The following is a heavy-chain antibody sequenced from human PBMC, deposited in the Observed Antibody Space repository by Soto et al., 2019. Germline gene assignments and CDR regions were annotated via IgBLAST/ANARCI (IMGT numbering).Heavy chain of an antibody. CDR3: ARWYYDFWSGYCFFDY. CDR2: IYYSGST. V-gene: IGHV4-39*01. Sequence: PSETLSLTCTVSGGSISSSSYHWGWIRQPPGKGLEWIGSIYYSGSTYYNPSLKSRVTISVDTSKNQFSLKLSSVTAADTAVYYCARWYYDFWSGYCFFDYWGQGTLVTVSS. J-gene: IGHJ4*02. CDR1: GGSISSSSYH. D-gene: IGHD3-3*01.